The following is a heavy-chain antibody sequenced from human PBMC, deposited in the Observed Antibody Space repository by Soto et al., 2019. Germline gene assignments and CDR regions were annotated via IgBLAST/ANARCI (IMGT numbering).Heavy chain of an antibody. Sequence: XETLSLICSVSGYSVTSSAYYWAWIRQPPGKGLEWIGSMFYSGLTYYNPSLKSRVTLSVDTSKNQFSVRLNSVTAADTAVYYCAPLSVSLSGPYGIHVWGQGTTVTVSS. D-gene: IGHD2-15*01. CDR1: GYSVTSSAYY. V-gene: IGHV4-39*01. CDR3: APLSVSLSGPYGIHV. CDR2: MFYSGLT. J-gene: IGHJ6*02.